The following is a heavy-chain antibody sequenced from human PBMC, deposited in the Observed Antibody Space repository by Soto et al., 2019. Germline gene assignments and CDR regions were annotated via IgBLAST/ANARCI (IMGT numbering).Heavy chain of an antibody. J-gene: IGHJ6*02. D-gene: IGHD1-7*01. CDR3: ARDQGGTTLYYHGMDV. V-gene: IGHV3-30-3*01. CDR2: ISYDGSNK. Sequence: QVQLVESGGGVVQPGRSLRLSCAASGFTFSSYAMHWVRQAPGQGLEWVALISYDGSNKYYACSVKGRFTISRDNSKNTLYLQMNSLRPEDTAVYHCARDQGGTTLYYHGMDVWGQGTTVTVSS. CDR1: GFTFSSYA.